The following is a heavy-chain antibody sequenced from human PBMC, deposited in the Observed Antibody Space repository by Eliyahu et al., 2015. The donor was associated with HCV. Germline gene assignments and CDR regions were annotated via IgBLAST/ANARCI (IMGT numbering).Heavy chain of an antibody. J-gene: IGHJ4*02. Sequence: QVNLLESGPAVVRPSGTLALSCTVDGDFTGSDYWSWIRTSPEKGLEWIGFVHYTGEVNYSPFLQSRVSISVDTSKQQFSLKLESVTAADTAVYFCARDRKGVDDIWTGLDSWGQGILVTVSA. V-gene: IGHV4-59*01. CDR1: GDFTGSDY. D-gene: IGHD3-3*01. CDR2: VHYTGEV. CDR3: ARDRKGVDDIWTGLDS.